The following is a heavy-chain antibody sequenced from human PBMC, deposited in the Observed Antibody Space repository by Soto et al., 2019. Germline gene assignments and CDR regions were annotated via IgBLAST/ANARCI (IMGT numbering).Heavy chain of an antibody. J-gene: IGHJ5*02. CDR3: ARQLGDFWSGYFVSGGESPGWFDP. CDR2: IYSGGST. CDR1: GFTVSSNY. V-gene: IGHV3-53*01. Sequence: GGSLRLSCAASGFTVSSNYMSWVRQAPGKGLEWVSVIYSGGSTYYADSVKGRFTISRDNSKNTLYLQMNSLRAEDTAVYYCARQLGDFWSGYFVSGGESPGWFDPWGQGTLVTVSS. D-gene: IGHD3-3*01.